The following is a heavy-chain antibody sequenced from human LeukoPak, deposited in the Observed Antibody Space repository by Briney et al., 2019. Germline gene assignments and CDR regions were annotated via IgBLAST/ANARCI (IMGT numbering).Heavy chain of an antibody. CDR3: ARQIYYDSSGP. J-gene: IGHJ5*02. V-gene: IGHV4-34*01. CDR1: GGSFSGYH. CDR2: INHSGST. D-gene: IGHD3-22*01. Sequence: SETLSLTCAVYGGSFSGYHWSWIRQPPGKGLEWIGEINHSGSTNYNPSLKSRVTISVDTSKNQFSLKLSSVTAADTAVYYCARQIYYDSSGPWGQGTLVTVSS.